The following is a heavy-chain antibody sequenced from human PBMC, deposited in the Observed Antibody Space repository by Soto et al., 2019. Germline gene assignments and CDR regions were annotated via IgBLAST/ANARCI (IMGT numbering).Heavy chain of an antibody. CDR3: ARGGKIAARPKVRLDY. Sequence: SETLSLTCAVYCGSFSGYYWSWIRQPPGKGLEWIGEINHSGSTNYNPSLKSRVTISVDTSKNQFSLKLSSVTAADTAVYYCARGGKIAARPKVRLDYWGQGTLVTVSS. J-gene: IGHJ4*02. CDR2: INHSGST. D-gene: IGHD6-6*01. CDR1: CGSFSGYY. V-gene: IGHV4-34*01.